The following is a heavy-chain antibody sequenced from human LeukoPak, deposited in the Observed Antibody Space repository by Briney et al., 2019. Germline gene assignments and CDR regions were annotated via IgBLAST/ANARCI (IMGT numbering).Heavy chain of an antibody. Sequence: ASVKVSCKASGGTFSSYAISWVRQAPGQGLEWMGRIIPILGIANYAQKFQGRVTITADKSTSTAYMELSSLRPEDTAVYYCARESTPTYYYDSSGYGLDYWGQGTLVTVSS. J-gene: IGHJ4*02. CDR1: GGTFSSYA. V-gene: IGHV1-69*04. CDR2: IIPILGIA. CDR3: ARESTPTYYYDSSGYGLDY. D-gene: IGHD3-22*01.